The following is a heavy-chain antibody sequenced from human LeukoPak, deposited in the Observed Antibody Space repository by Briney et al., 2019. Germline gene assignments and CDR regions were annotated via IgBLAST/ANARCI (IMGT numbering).Heavy chain of an antibody. J-gene: IGHJ5*02. D-gene: IGHD5-12*01. CDR2: INHSGST. V-gene: IGHV4-38-2*02. CDR1: GYSISSGYY. Sequence: SETLSLTCTVSGYSISSGYYWGWIRPPPGKGLEWIGEINHSGSTNYNPPLKSRVTISVDTSKNQFSLKLSSVTAADTAVYYCARLRSGLPYSGYISWGQGTLGTVSS. CDR3: ARLRSGLPYSGYIS.